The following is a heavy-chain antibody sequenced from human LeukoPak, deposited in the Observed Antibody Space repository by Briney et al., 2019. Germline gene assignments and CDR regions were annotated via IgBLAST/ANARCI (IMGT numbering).Heavy chain of an antibody. V-gene: IGHV3-9*01. CDR3: AKGNFYCSGGSCYFDY. Sequence: GGSLRLSCAASGFTFDDYAMPWVRQAPGKGLEWVSGISWNSGSIGYADSVKGRFTISRDNAKNSLYLQMNSLRAEDTALYYCAKGNFYCSGGSCYFDYWGQGTLVTVSS. CDR1: GFTFDDYA. D-gene: IGHD2-15*01. CDR2: ISWNSGSI. J-gene: IGHJ4*02.